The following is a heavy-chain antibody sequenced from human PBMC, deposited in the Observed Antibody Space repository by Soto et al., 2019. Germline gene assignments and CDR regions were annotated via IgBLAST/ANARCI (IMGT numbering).Heavy chain of an antibody. Sequence: EVQLVESGGGLVKPGGSLRLSCAASGFTFSSYSMNWVRQAPGKGLEWVSSISSSSSYIYYADSVKGRFTISRDNAKNSLYLQMNSLRAEDTAVYYCARVRCSNSSCDRYFDYWGQGTLVTVSS. CDR3: ARVRCSNSSCDRYFDY. CDR1: GFTFSSYS. J-gene: IGHJ4*02. V-gene: IGHV3-21*01. CDR2: ISSSSSYI. D-gene: IGHD2-2*01.